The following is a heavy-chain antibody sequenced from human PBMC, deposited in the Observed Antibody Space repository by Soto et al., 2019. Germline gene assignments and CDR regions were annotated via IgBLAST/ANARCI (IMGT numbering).Heavy chain of an antibody. CDR1: RFTFSSYW. V-gene: IGHV3-7*04. Sequence: PGGSLRLSCAASRFTFSSYWMSWVRQAPGKGLEWVANIKQDGSEKYYVDSVKGRFTISRDNAKNSLSLQMSSLRAEDTALYYCARERWGEPFDIWGQGTMVTVSS. J-gene: IGHJ3*02. CDR2: IKQDGSEK. D-gene: IGHD3-16*01. CDR3: ARERWGEPFDI.